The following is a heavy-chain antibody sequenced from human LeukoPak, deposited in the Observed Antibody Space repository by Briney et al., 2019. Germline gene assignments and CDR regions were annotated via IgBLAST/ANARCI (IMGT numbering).Heavy chain of an antibody. CDR1: GFTFSSYA. CDR3: TPFQPGLKHIAVAGTSGMDAFDI. V-gene: IGHV3-21*01. CDR2: ISSSSSYI. J-gene: IGHJ3*02. Sequence: GGSLRLSCAASGFTFSSYAMNWVRQAPGKGLEWVSSISSSSSYIYYADSVKGRFTISRDNAKNSLYLQMNSLRAEDTAVYYCTPFQPGLKHIAVAGTSGMDAFDIWGQGTMVTVSS. D-gene: IGHD6-19*01.